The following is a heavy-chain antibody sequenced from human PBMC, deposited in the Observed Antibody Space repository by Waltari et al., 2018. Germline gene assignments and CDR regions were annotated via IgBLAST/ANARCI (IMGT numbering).Heavy chain of an antibody. V-gene: IGHV3-30-3*01. J-gene: IGHJ5*02. Sequence: QVQLVESGGGVVQPGRSLRLSCAASGFTFSSYAMHWVRQAPGKGLEWVAVISYDGSNKYYADSVKGRFTSSRDNSKNTLYLQMNSLGAEDTAVYYCARGGYINWFDPWGQGTLVTVSS. CDR1: GFTFSSYA. CDR2: ISYDGSNK. D-gene: IGHD3-22*01. CDR3: ARGGYINWFDP.